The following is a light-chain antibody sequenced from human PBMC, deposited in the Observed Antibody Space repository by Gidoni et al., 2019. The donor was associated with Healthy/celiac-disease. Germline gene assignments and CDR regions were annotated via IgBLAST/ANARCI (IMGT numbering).Light chain of an antibody. V-gene: IGKV2-28*01. CDR2: LGS. CDR3: MQALQTPFT. Sequence: DIVMTQSPLPLPGTPGEPASISCPSSQSLLHSNGYNYLDWYLQKPGQSPQLLIYLGSNRASGVPDRFSGSGSGTDFTLKISRVEAEDVGVYYCMQALQTPFTFGPGTKVEIK. CDR1: QSLLHSNGYNY. J-gene: IGKJ3*01.